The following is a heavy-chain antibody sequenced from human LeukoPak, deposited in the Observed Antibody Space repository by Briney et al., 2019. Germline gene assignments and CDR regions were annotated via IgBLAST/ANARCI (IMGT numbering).Heavy chain of an antibody. V-gene: IGHV3-23*01. Sequence: GGSLRLSCAASGFTFSTFDVIWVGQPPGKGLEWVSSIFQGGGEIHYADSVRGRFTISRDNSKSILSLQMNSLRAEDTAIYYCATYRQVLLPFESWGQGTLVTVSS. CDR2: IFQGGGEI. D-gene: IGHD2/OR15-2a*01. CDR3: ATYRQVLLPFES. J-gene: IGHJ4*02. CDR1: GFTFSTFD.